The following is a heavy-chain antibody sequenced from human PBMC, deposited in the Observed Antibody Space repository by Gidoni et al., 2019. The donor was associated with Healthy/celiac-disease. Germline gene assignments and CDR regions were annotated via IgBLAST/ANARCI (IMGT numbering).Heavy chain of an antibody. D-gene: IGHD1-26*01. CDR2: ISWNSGSI. CDR1: GFPFDDYA. V-gene: IGHV3-9*01. Sequence: EVQLVESGGGWVQPGRSLRLSCEASGFPFDDYAMHWVRQAPRKGLEWVSGISWNSGSIGYADSVKGRFTISRDNAKNSLYLQMNRLRAEDTALYYCAKDRTGATAFYYFDYWGQGTLVTVSS. J-gene: IGHJ4*02. CDR3: AKDRTGATAFYYFDY.